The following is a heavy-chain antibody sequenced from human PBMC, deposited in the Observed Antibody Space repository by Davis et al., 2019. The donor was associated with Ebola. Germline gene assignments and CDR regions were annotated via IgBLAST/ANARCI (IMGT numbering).Heavy chain of an antibody. V-gene: IGHV5-51*01. J-gene: IGHJ6*02. CDR1: GYSFTNYW. D-gene: IGHD3-10*01. CDR2: IWPGDSDT. Sequence: PGGSLRLSCKVSGYSFTNYWIGWVRQMPGGGLEWMGIIWPGDSDTRYRPSLQGQVSISVDKSINTAYLRWNSLKASDTAMYYCARPAGYGSGSYYNGGDVDVWGQGTTVTVSS. CDR3: ARPAGYGSGSYYNGGDVDV.